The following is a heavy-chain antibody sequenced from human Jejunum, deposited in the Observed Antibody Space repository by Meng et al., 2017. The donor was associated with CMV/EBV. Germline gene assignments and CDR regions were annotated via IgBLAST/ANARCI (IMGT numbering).Heavy chain of an antibody. CDR3: AKDSPILTV. J-gene: IGHJ4*02. D-gene: IGHD3-9*01. CDR1: GFTLSTYG. Sequence: EVQLLASGGGMVEPGVFLRLSCTASGFTLSTYGMSWVRQAPGKGLEWVSAISYSGDGTYYADSVKGRFTISRDNSKNTLYLQMNSLRAEDTAIYYCAKDSPILTVWGQGTLVTVSS. V-gene: IGHV3-23*01. CDR2: ISYSGDGT.